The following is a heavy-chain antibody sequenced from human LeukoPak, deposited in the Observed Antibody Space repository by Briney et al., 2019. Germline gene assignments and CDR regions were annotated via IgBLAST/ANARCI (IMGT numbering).Heavy chain of an antibody. J-gene: IGHJ6*02. CDR2: ITIDGSSI. Sequence: PGGSLRLSCVASGATSRNSWMHWVRQAPGKGLVWVSRITIDGSSITYADSVKGRFTISRDSAKNTLYLQMNSLRAEDTAVYYCTRDRFYAMDAWGQGTTVTVSS. CDR1: GATSRNSW. V-gene: IGHV3-74*03. CDR3: TRDRFYAMDA.